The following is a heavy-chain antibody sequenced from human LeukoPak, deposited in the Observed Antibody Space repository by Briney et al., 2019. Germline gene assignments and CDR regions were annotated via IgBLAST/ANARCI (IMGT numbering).Heavy chain of an antibody. CDR3: AKDRYGSGSYLTDY. CDR1: GFTFSSYG. CDR2: ISYDGSNK. J-gene: IGHJ4*02. V-gene: IGHV3-30*18. D-gene: IGHD3-10*01. Sequence: HPGRSLRLSAAAAGFTFSSYGMHWVRAAPGKRLGGVVVISYDGSNKYYADSVKGRFTISRDNSKNTLYLQMNSLRAEDTAVYYCAKDRYGSGSYLTDYWGQGTLVTVSS.